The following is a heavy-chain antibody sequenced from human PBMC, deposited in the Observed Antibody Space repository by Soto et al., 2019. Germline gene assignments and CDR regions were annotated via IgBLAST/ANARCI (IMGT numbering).Heavy chain of an antibody. CDR2: INPSGGNT. CDR1: GYTFTGFF. V-gene: IGHV1-46*03. D-gene: IGHD6-13*01. J-gene: IGHJ4*02. Sequence: ASVKVSCKASGYTFTGFFVHWVRQAPGQGLEWMGIINPSGGNTSYAQKFQGRVTMTRDTSTSTVYMELSSLRSEDTAVYYCARPWYSSSWPLFDYWGQGTLVTVPQ. CDR3: ARPWYSSSWPLFDY.